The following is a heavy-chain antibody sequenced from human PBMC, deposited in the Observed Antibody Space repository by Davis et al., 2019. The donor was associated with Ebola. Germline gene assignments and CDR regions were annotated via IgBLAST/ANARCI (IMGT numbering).Heavy chain of an antibody. Sequence: GGSLRLSCAASGFTFSTYAMNWVRQAPGKGLEWVTLISYDGSNKYYADSVKGRFTVSRDNSKKTVYLQMNSLRLEDTAVYYCAKDRASNWYGDYGMDVWGQGTTVTVSS. D-gene: IGHD6-13*01. CDR2: ISYDGSNK. J-gene: IGHJ6*02. CDR1: GFTFSTYA. V-gene: IGHV3-30*04. CDR3: AKDRASNWYGDYGMDV.